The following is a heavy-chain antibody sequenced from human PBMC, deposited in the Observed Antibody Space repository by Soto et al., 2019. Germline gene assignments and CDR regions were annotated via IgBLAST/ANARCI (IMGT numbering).Heavy chain of an antibody. J-gene: IGHJ4*02. Sequence: QVQLVESGGGVVQPGKSLRLSCTASGFTFSEYGIHWVRQAPGKGLEWVAVISYGGSHKYYAGSVKGRFTISRDDSKNTVYLQMNSLKTDDRAVYYCAKEMFPRTVLDSSSPWGDFWGRGSLVTVSS. CDR3: AKEMFPRTVLDSSSPWGDF. D-gene: IGHD2-15*01. CDR1: GFTFSEYG. CDR2: ISYGGSHK. V-gene: IGHV3-30*18.